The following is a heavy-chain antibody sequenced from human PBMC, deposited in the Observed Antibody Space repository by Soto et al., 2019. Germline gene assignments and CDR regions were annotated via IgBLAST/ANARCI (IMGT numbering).Heavy chain of an antibody. V-gene: IGHV4-59*04. CDR3: APLRASSYFEN. Sequence: SETVCLTCIVAGGSISSYYWSWIRQPPGKGLEWIGYIYYTGSTYYKPSLKSRVTISVDTSKNQFSLKLSSVTAADTAVYYCAPLRASSYFENWGQGTLVTVSS. CDR2: IYYTGST. CDR1: GGSISSYY. D-gene: IGHD2-2*01. J-gene: IGHJ4*02.